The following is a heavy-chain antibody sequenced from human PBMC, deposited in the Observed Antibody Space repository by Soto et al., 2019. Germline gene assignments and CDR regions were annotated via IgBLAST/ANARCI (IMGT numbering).Heavy chain of an antibody. CDR1: GFSLSTSGVG. Sequence: QITLKESGPTLVKPTQTLTLTCTFSGFSLSTSGVGVGWIRQPPGKALEWLAVIYWDDNKHYSPSLKSRLTITKDTSKNQVVLTMTNMDPVDTATYYCPHKGYGDYPIDYWGQGTLVTVSS. D-gene: IGHD4-17*01. J-gene: IGHJ4*02. V-gene: IGHV2-5*02. CDR2: IYWDDNK. CDR3: PHKGYGDYPIDY.